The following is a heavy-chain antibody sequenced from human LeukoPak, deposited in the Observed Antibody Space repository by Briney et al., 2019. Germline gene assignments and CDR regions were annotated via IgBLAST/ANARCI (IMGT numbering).Heavy chain of an antibody. D-gene: IGHD1-26*01. CDR2: ISAYNGYT. J-gene: IGHJ4*02. CDR1: GYTFTNFP. CDR3: ARVGGNYEGLIDY. Sequence: ASVKVSCKASGYTFTNFPIGWVRQAPGQGLEWMGWISAYNGYTKYAPSLQGRVTMTTDTSTSTAHMQLRSLRSDDTAMYYCARVGGNYEGLIDYWGQGTLVTVSS. V-gene: IGHV1-18*01.